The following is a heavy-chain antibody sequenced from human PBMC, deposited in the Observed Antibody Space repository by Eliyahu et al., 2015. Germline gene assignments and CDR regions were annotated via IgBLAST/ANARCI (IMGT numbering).Heavy chain of an antibody. V-gene: IGHV3-49*04. J-gene: IGHJ4*02. CDR3: TRDSNYYDSQYYFDY. D-gene: IGHD3-22*01. CDR2: IRSKAYGGTT. Sequence: EVQLVESGGGLVQPGRSLRLSCTASGFTFGDYAMSWVRQAPGKGLEWVGFIRSKAYGGTTEYAASVKGRFTISRDDSKSIAYLQMNSLKTEDTAVYYCTRDSNYYDSQYYFDYWGQGTLVTVSS. CDR1: GFTFGDYA.